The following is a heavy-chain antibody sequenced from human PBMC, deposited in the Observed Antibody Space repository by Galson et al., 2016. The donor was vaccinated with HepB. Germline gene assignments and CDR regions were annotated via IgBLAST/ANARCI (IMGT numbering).Heavy chain of an antibody. D-gene: IGHD2-15*01. CDR1: GFSFSTYT. Sequence: SLRLSCAASGFSFSTYTMGWVRQAPGKGLEWVSTFDFHTGWTLYADSVKGLFTISRDTSKNTLYLQMNSLRVEDTAIYYCSKAYSGGSPYRAFVFRGQGTVVTVSP. CDR2: FDFHTGWT. J-gene: IGHJ3*01. V-gene: IGHV3-23*01. CDR3: SKAYSGGSPYRAFVF.